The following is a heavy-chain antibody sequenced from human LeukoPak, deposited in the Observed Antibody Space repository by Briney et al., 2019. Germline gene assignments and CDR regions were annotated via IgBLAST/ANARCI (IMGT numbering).Heavy chain of an antibody. Sequence: SVKVSCKASGGTFSSYAISWVRQAPGQGLEWMGGIIPIFGTANYAQKFQGRVTITADKSTSTAYMELSSLRSEDTAVYYCARDPGFGEKWFEAFDIWGQGTMVTVSS. CDR1: GGTFSSYA. D-gene: IGHD3-10*01. V-gene: IGHV1-69*06. CDR3: ARDPGFGEKWFEAFDI. J-gene: IGHJ3*02. CDR2: IIPIFGTA.